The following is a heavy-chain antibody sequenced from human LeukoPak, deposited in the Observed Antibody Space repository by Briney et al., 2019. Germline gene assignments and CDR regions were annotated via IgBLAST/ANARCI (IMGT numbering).Heavy chain of an antibody. V-gene: IGHV4-61*01. J-gene: IGHJ6*02. CDR2: IYYSGST. D-gene: IGHD2-21*02. Sequence: SETLSLTCTVSGGSVSSGSYYWSWIRQPPGKGLEWIGYIYYSGSTYYNPSLKSRVTISVDTSKNQFSLKLSSVTAADTAVYYCARDGREYCGGDCYSLNGMDVWGQGTTVTVSS. CDR1: GGSVSSGSYY. CDR3: ARDGREYCGGDCYSLNGMDV.